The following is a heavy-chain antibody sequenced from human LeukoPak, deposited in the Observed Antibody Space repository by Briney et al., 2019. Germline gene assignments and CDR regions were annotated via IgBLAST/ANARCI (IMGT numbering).Heavy chain of an antibody. CDR1: GGTFSSYA. V-gene: IGHV1-69*06. CDR2: IIPIFGTA. D-gene: IGHD4/OR15-4a*01. CDR3: ARCARVMTINFWFDP. J-gene: IGHJ5*02. Sequence: ASVKVSCKASGGTFSSYAISWVRQAPGQGLEWMGGIIPIFGTANYAQKFQGRVTITADKSTSTAYMELSSLRSEDTAVYYCARCARVMTINFWFDPWGQGTLVTVSS.